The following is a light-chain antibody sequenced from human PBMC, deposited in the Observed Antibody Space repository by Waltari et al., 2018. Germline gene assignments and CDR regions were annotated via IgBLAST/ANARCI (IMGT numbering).Light chain of an antibody. Sequence: EIVLTQSPGPLSLSPGERATLSCTASQSVSRSLAWYQQKPGQAPRLLIYGASSRATGIPDRFSGSGSGTDFSLTISRLEPEDFAVYYCQHYVRLPATFGQGTKVEIK. CDR2: GAS. J-gene: IGKJ1*01. CDR1: QSVSRS. V-gene: IGKV3-20*01. CDR3: QHYVRLPAT.